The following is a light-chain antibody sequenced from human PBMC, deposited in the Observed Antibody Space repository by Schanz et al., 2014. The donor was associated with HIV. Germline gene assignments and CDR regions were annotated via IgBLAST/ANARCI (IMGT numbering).Light chain of an antibody. CDR1: QSISIY. Sequence: IRITQSPSSLSASVGDRVTITCRASQSISIYLNWYQQKPGKAPKLLISAASSLQSGVPSRFSGSGSGTDFTLTISSLQPEDFATYYCQQSYSTPHTFGQGTKLEIK. V-gene: IGKV1-39*01. CDR3: QQSYSTPHT. CDR2: AAS. J-gene: IGKJ2*01.